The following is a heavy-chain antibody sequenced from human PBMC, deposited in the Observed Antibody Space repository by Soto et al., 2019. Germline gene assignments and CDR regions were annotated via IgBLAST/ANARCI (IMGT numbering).Heavy chain of an antibody. J-gene: IGHJ4*02. CDR1: GDISPRYG. Sequence: QVQLVQSGPEVKKPGALVKVSCKASGDISPRYGISWVRQAPGQGLEWLGWINCYNGVTNYAQSLQGRVTLTTDSSTSTAYMEVRSLRFDDTAVYYCAGDHGNYGTFGQWGQGTLVTVSS. CDR3: AGDHGNYGTFGQ. V-gene: IGHV1-18*01. CDR2: INCYNGVT. D-gene: IGHD4-17*01.